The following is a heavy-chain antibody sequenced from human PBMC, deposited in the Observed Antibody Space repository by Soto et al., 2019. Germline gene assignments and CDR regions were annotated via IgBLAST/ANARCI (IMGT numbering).Heavy chain of an antibody. CDR2: ISGSGGIT. CDR1: GFTFSSYA. V-gene: IGHV3-23*01. D-gene: IGHD6-19*01. J-gene: IGHJ4*02. CDR3: ARRSSGWYFDY. Sequence: EVQLLESGGGLVQPGGSLRLSCAASGFTFSSYAMNWVRQAPGKGLEWVSVISGSGGITYYADSVKGRFTISRDNSKNTLYLQMNSLRAEDTAVYYCARRSSGWYFDYWGQGTLVTVSS.